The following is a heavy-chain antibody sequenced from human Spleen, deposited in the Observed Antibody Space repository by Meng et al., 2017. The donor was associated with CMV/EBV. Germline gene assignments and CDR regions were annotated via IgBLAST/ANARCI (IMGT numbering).Heavy chain of an antibody. Sequence: ASVKVSCKASGYTFTGYYMYWVRQAPGQGLEWMGWINPNSGGTNHAQKFQGRVTMTRDTSISTAYMELSRLRSDDTAVYYCARDFSAGWFDPWGQGTLVTVSS. CDR1: GYTFTGYY. J-gene: IGHJ5*02. CDR3: ARDFSAGWFDP. D-gene: IGHD3-10*01. CDR2: INPNSGGT. V-gene: IGHV1-2*02.